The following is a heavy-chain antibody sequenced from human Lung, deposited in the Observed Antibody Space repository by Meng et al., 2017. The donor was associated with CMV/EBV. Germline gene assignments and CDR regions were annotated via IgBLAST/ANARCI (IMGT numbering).Heavy chain of an antibody. CDR1: GFTFSNYA. V-gene: IGHV3-23*03. Sequence: GESLKISCAASGFTFSNYAMNWARQAPGRGLEWVSVINSDGSSTYYADSVKGRFTISRDNSKNTLDLQVNSLRAEGTTVYYCAEGDDSGWSPFDYWGQGTXVTVSS. CDR2: INSDGSST. D-gene: IGHD3-22*01. CDR3: AEGDDSGWSPFDY. J-gene: IGHJ4*02.